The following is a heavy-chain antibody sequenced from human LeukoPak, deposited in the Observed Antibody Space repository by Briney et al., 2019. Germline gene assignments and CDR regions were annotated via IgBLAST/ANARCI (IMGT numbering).Heavy chain of an antibody. Sequence: ASVNVSCKVSGYTLTELSMHWVRQAPGKGLEWMGGFDPEDGETIYAQKFQGRVTMTEDTSTDTAYMELSSLRSEDTAVYYCATDHLEDSSGYPPAYWGQGTLVTVSS. CDR2: FDPEDGET. J-gene: IGHJ4*02. D-gene: IGHD3-22*01. CDR3: ATDHLEDSSGYPPAY. V-gene: IGHV1-24*01. CDR1: GYTLTELS.